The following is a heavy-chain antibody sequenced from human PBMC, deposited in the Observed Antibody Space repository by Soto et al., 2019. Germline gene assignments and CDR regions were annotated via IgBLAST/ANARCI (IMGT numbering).Heavy chain of an antibody. D-gene: IGHD6-13*01. J-gene: IGHJ6*02. Sequence: SGGSLRLSCAASGFTFSSYAMSWVRQAPGKGLEWVSAISGSGGSTYYADSVKGRFTISRDNSKNTLYLQMNSLRAEDTAVYYCAKSGSSSWSYYYYYGMDVWGQGTTVTVSS. CDR3: AKSGSSSWSYYYYYGMDV. V-gene: IGHV3-23*01. CDR2: ISGSGGST. CDR1: GFTFSSYA.